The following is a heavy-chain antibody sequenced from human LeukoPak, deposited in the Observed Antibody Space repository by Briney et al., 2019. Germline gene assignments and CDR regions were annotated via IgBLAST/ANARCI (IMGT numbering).Heavy chain of an antibody. CDR3: AKFYRTTRGACDY. CDR2: ISSSRSYI. J-gene: IGHJ4*02. CDR1: GFTFSSYS. Sequence: GGSLRLSCAASGFTFSSYSMNWVRQAPGKGLEWVSFISSSRSYIYYADSVKGRFTISRDNSKNTLYLQMNSLRAEDTAIYYCAKFYRTTRGACDYWGQGTLVTVSS. D-gene: IGHD1-1*01. V-gene: IGHV3-21*04.